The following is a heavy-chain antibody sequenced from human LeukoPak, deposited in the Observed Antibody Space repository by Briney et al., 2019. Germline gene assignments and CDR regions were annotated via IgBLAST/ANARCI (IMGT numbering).Heavy chain of an antibody. V-gene: IGHV1-69*05. D-gene: IGHD3-16*02. CDR3: ARDRLRLGELSSHLYFDY. J-gene: IGHJ4*02. Sequence: SVKVSCKASGGTFSSYAISWVRQAPGQGLEWMGRIIPIFGTANYAQKFQGRVTITTDESASTAYMELSSLRSEDTAVYYCARDRLRLGELSSHLYFDYWGQGTLVTVSS. CDR1: GGTFSSYA. CDR2: IIPIFGTA.